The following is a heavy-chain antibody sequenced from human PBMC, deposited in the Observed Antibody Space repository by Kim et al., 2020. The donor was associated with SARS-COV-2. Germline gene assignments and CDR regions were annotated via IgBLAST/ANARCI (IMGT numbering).Heavy chain of an antibody. J-gene: IGHJ4*02. CDR3: AKGVTMIVVVITVDY. V-gene: IGHV3-23*01. Sequence: DSGKGRFTISKDNSTNTLYLQINSLRAEDTAVYYCAKGVTMIVVVITVDYWGQGTLVTVSS. D-gene: IGHD3-22*01.